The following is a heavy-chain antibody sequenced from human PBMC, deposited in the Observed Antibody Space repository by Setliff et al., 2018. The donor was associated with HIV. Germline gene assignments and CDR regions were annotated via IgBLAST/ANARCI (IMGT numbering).Heavy chain of an antibody. CDR1: NGSISSSSYF. D-gene: IGHD1-7*01. J-gene: IGHJ4*02. V-gene: IGHV4-39*01. Sequence: SQTLSLTCTVSNGSISSSSYFWGWIRQPPGKGLEWIGNIFYSGSTYYNPSLKSRVLISVDTSKNQFSLKLTSVTAADTAVYYCARRGIIAGTTDFWGQGTPVTVSS. CDR3: ARRGIIAGTTDF. CDR2: IFYSGST.